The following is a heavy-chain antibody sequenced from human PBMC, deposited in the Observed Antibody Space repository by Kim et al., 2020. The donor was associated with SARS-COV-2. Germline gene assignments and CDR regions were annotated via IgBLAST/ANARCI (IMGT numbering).Heavy chain of an antibody. Sequence: SVKVSCKASGYTFTGYYMHWVRQAPGQGLEWMGWINPNSGGTNYAQKFQGRVTMTRDTSISTAYMELSRLRSDDTAVYYCARDRALIAAAGRPLGYWGQGTLVTVSS. CDR1: GYTFTGYY. CDR3: ARDRALIAAAGRPLGY. D-gene: IGHD6-13*01. J-gene: IGHJ4*02. V-gene: IGHV1-2*02. CDR2: INPNSGGT.